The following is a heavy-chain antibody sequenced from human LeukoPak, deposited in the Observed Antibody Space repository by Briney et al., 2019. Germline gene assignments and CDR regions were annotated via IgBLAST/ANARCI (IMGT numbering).Heavy chain of an antibody. CDR1: GFTFSSYG. V-gene: IGHV3-23*01. Sequence: GGSLRLSCAASGFTFSSYGMSWVRQAPGKGLEWVSTISGSGGSTYYADSVKGRFTISRDNSKNTLYLQMNSLRAEDTAVYYCAKVGLAEYAFDIWGQGTMVTVSS. CDR3: AKVGLAEYAFDI. CDR2: ISGSGGST. J-gene: IGHJ3*02. D-gene: IGHD3-16*01.